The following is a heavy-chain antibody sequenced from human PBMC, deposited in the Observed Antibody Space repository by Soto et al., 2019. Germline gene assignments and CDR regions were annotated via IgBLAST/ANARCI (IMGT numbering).Heavy chain of an antibody. V-gene: IGHV6-1*01. D-gene: IGHD2-8*01. CDR2: TYYRSNWRH. CDR3: ARGHSTDCSNGVCSFFYNHEMDV. CDR1: GDSVSSNTAA. Sequence: SQTLSLTCAISGDSVSSNTAAWNWIRSSPSRGLEWLGRTYYRSNWRHDYAVSVKSRITVNPDTSKNHFSLQLNSVTPDDTAVYFCARGHSTDCSNGVCSFFYNHEMDVWGQGTTVTVSS. J-gene: IGHJ6*02.